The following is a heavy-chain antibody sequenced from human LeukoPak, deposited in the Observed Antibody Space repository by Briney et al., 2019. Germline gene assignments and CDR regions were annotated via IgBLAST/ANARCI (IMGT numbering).Heavy chain of an antibody. D-gene: IGHD4/OR15-4a*01. V-gene: IGHV1-18*01. CDR3: ARRAKYYYYYYGMDV. Sequence: AAFKVSCKASWYPFTSYGISRGRQAPGQGLEWMGGISAYNGNTNYAQKLQGRVTMTTDTSTSTAYMELRSLRSDDTAVYYCARRAKYYYYYYGMDVWGQGTTVTVSS. J-gene: IGHJ6*02. CDR1: WYPFTSYG. CDR2: ISAYNGNT.